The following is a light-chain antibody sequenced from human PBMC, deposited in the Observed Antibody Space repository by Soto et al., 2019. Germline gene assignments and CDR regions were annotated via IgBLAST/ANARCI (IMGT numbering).Light chain of an antibody. CDR1: SSNIGSNY. CDR2: RNN. V-gene: IGLV1-47*01. J-gene: IGLJ2*01. Sequence: QSVLTQPPSASGTPGQRVTISCSGSSSNIGSNYVYWYQQLPGTAHKLLIYRNNQRPSGVPDRFSGSKSGTSASLAISGLRSEDEADYYGAAWDDSLSGPVFGGGTQRTVL. CDR3: AAWDDSLSGPV.